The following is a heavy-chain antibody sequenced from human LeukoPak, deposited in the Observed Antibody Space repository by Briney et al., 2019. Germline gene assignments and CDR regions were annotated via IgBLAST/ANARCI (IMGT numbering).Heavy chain of an antibody. J-gene: IGHJ5*02. CDR2: IIPIFGTA. CDR1: GGTFSSYA. CDR3: ARGYYYDSSGPSFDP. Sequence: ASVKVSCKASGGTFSSYAISWVRQAPGQGLEWMGGIIPIFGTANYAQKFQGRVTMTTDTSTTTAYMELRSLRSDDTAVYYCARGYYYDSSGPSFDPWGQGTLVTVSS. D-gene: IGHD3-22*01. V-gene: IGHV1-69*05.